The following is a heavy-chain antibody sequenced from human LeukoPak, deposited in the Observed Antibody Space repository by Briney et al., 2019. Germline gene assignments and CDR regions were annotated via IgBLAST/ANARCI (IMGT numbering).Heavy chain of an antibody. D-gene: IGHD3-9*01. Sequence: GGSLRLSCAASGFTFRSYWMHWVRQAPGKGLLWVSRINSDGSTTSYADPVKGRFTISRDNAKNTLCLQMDSLRAEDTAVYYCVRDAYNILTAPYFDYWGQGTLVTVSS. CDR3: VRDAYNILTAPYFDY. J-gene: IGHJ4*02. CDR1: GFTFRSYW. CDR2: INSDGSTT. V-gene: IGHV3-74*01.